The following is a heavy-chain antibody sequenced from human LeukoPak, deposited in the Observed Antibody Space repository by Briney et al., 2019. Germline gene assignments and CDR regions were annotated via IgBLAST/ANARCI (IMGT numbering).Heavy chain of an antibody. J-gene: IGHJ5*02. V-gene: IGHV3-23*01. CDR1: GFTFSSHA. Sequence: GGSLRLSCVVSGFTFSSHAMSWVRQAPGKGLEGVSSISGTGVGAFLADSVKGRFTISRDNSQNTLYLQMSSLRAEDSAVYYCAKGTSPGIRTGEIDHWGQGTLVTVSA. D-gene: IGHD3-10*01. CDR3: AKGTSPGIRTGEIDH. CDR2: ISGTGVGA.